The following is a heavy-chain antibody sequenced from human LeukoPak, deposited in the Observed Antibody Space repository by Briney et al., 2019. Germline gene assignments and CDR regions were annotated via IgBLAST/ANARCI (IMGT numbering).Heavy chain of an antibody. CDR1: GFPFSTYA. D-gene: IGHD3-22*01. Sequence: HTGGSLRLSCAASGFPFSTYAMHWVRQAPGEGLEYVSAISSNGVNTYYGNSVKGRFTISRDNSKNTLYLQMNSLRAEDTAVYYCALPVGYDSSGYFDYWGQGTLVTVSS. CDR3: ALPVGYDSSGYFDY. CDR2: ISSNGVNT. V-gene: IGHV3-64*01. J-gene: IGHJ4*02.